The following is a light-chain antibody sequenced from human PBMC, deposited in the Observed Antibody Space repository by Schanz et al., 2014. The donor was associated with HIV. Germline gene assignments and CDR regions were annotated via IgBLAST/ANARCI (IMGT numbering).Light chain of an antibody. CDR1: QGISSW. Sequence: DIQMTQSPSSVSASVGDRVTITCRASQGISSWLAWYQQKPGKAPKLLIYAASSLQSGVPSRFIGGGSGADFTLTISRLEPEDFAVYHCQQRSKLLTFGGGTRVEIK. CDR3: QQRSKLLT. V-gene: IGKV1-12*01. J-gene: IGKJ4*01. CDR2: AAS.